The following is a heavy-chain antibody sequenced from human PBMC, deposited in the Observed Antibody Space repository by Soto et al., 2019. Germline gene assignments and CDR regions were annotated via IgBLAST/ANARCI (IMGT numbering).Heavy chain of an antibody. Sequence: QLQLQESGPGLVKLSETLSLTCTVSGGSISSSSYYWGWIRQPPGKGLEWIGSIYYSGSTYYNPSLKSRVTISVDTSTNQFSLKLSSVTAADTAVYYCARAYSSGWRRPTEYFQHWGQGTLVTVSS. J-gene: IGHJ1*01. CDR1: GGSISSSSYY. V-gene: IGHV4-39*01. CDR2: IYYSGST. D-gene: IGHD6-19*01. CDR3: ARAYSSGWRRPTEYFQH.